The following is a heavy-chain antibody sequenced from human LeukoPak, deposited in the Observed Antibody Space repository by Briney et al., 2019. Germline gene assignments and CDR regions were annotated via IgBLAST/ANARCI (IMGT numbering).Heavy chain of an antibody. D-gene: IGHD3-22*01. J-gene: IGHJ3*02. V-gene: IGHV3-66*01. CDR1: GFTVSSNF. CDR2: IYSGGNT. CDR3: AREYYYDSSGHGAFDI. Sequence: PGGSLRLSCAASGFTVSSNFMSWVRQTPGKGLEWVSVIYSGGNTYYADSVKGRFTISRDNSKNTVYLQMNSLRAEDTAVYYCAREYYYDSSGHGAFDIWGQGTMVTVSS.